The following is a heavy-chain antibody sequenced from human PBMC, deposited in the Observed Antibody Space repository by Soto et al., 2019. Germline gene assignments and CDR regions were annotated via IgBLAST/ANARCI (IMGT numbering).Heavy chain of an antibody. CDR2: ISYDGSNK. V-gene: IGHV3-30*18. Sequence: QVPLVESGGGVVQPGRSLRLSCAASGFTFSSYGMHWVRQAPGKGLYWVTVISYDGSNKYYADSVKGRFTISRDNYKNTLDRQMNSLRAEDTAVYYCANGAKQWLVRDTFDYWGPGTLVTVAS. CDR1: GFTFSSYG. D-gene: IGHD6-19*01. J-gene: IGHJ4*02. CDR3: ANGAKQWLVRDTFDY.